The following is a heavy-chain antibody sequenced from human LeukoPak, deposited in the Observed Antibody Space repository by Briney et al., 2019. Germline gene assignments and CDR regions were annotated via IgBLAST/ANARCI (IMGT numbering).Heavy chain of an antibody. CDR2: ISTSGGGT. V-gene: IGHV3-23*01. J-gene: IGHJ4*02. Sequence: GGSLRLSCAATGFTFSSYPLSWVRQAPGRGLEWVSAISTSGGGTYFSDSVKGRFTISRDNSKNTLYLQMNSLRADDTAVYYCAKPAGSHYYDSSGYYFDYWGQGTLVTVSS. CDR3: AKPAGSHYYDSSGYYFDY. CDR1: GFTFSSYP. D-gene: IGHD3-22*01.